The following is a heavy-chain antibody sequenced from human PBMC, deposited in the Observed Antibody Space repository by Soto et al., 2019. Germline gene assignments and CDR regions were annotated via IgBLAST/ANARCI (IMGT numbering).Heavy chain of an antibody. CDR3: AKVRERQNDAFDI. D-gene: IGHD1-26*01. CDR2: ISDDGINK. Sequence: QVQLVESGGGVVQPGRSLRLSCAASGFTFSTYAMHWVRQAPGKGLEWVAIISDDGINKYYADSVRGRFTISRDNSKNTVSLQMNSLRAEDTAVYYCAKVRERQNDAFDIWGQGTMVTVSS. CDR1: GFTFSTYA. J-gene: IGHJ3*02. V-gene: IGHV3-30-3*01.